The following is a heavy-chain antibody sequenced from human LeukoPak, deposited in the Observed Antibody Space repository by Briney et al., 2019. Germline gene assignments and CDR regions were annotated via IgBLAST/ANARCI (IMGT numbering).Heavy chain of an antibody. CDR1: GCSFTSYW. Sequence: GESLKISCKGSGCSFTSYWIGWVRQMPGERLVWLGVIFPGDCGTRYSPSFQGQVTISADKSISTSSLQWSSLKASDTAMYYCARRYSSSWYFETFDYWGQGTLVTVSS. V-gene: IGHV5-51*01. CDR3: ARRYSSSWYFETFDY. D-gene: IGHD6-13*01. CDR2: IFPGDCGT. J-gene: IGHJ4*02.